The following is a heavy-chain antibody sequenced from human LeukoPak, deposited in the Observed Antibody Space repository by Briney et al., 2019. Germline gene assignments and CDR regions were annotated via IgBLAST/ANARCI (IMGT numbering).Heavy chain of an antibody. CDR1: GFTFSTHS. J-gene: IGHJ6*02. CDR3: ARDPTAMLRMDV. CDR2: ISSSSSSI. V-gene: IGHV3-48*01. D-gene: IGHD5-18*01. Sequence: GGSLSLSCAASGFTFSTHSMNWVRQAPGKGLEWVSYISSSSSSIYYADSVKGRFTISRDNAKNSLYLQMNSLRAEDTAVYYCARDPTAMLRMDVWGQGTTVTVSS.